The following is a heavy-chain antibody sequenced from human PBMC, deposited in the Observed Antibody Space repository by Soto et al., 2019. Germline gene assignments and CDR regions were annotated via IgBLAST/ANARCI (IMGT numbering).Heavy chain of an antibody. V-gene: IGHV1-46*01. CDR2: INPSGGST. CDR3: ARERIVVVVAATTENFEI. Sequence: ASVKVSCKASGYTFTSYYMHWVRQAPGQGLEWMGIINPSGGSTSYAQKFQGRVTMTRDTSTSTVYMELSSLRSEDTAVYYCARERIVVVVAATTENFEIWGQGTMVTVSS. CDR1: GYTFTSYY. J-gene: IGHJ3*02. D-gene: IGHD2-15*01.